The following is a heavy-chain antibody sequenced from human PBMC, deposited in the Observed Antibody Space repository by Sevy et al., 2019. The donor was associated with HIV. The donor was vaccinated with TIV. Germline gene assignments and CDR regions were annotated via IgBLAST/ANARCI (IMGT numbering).Heavy chain of an antibody. CDR3: ARLRDDYGDLLYDY. J-gene: IGHJ4*02. D-gene: IGHD4-17*01. CDR2: IYYSGST. V-gene: IGHV4-39*01. Sequence: SETLSLTCTVSGGSISSSSYYWGWIRQPPGKGLEWIGSIYYSGSTYYHPSLKSRVTISVDTSKNQFSLKLSSVTAADTAVYYCARLRDDYGDLLYDYWGQGTLVTVSS. CDR1: GGSISSSSYY.